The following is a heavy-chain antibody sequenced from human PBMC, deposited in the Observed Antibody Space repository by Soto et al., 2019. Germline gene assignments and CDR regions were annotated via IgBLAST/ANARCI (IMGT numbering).Heavy chain of an antibody. D-gene: IGHD6-19*01. CDR3: ARTSIAVAGTYYYYGMDV. V-gene: IGHV1-69*06. Sequence: SVKVSCKASGGTFSSYAISWVRQAPGQGLEWMGGIIPIFGTANYAQKFQGRVTITADKSTSTAYMELSSLRSEDTAVYYCARTSIAVAGTYYYYGMDVWGQGTTVTVSS. CDR1: GGTFSSYA. CDR2: IIPIFGTA. J-gene: IGHJ6*02.